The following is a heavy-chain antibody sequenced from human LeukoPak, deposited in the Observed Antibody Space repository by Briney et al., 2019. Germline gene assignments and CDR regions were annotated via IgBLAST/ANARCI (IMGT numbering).Heavy chain of an antibody. Sequence: SKTLSLTCSVSGVSISSRDYYWNLIRQLPGKGLEWIGYIYHSGSTYNPSLQSRVTISLDTSKNQFSLRLASVTAADTAVYFCAREGVAGPYCSGGRCYYYYYGLDVWGQGTTVTVSS. CDR2: IYHSGST. D-gene: IGHD2-15*01. CDR3: AREGVAGPYCSGGRCYYYYYGLDV. J-gene: IGHJ6*02. CDR1: GVSISSRDYY. V-gene: IGHV4-31*03.